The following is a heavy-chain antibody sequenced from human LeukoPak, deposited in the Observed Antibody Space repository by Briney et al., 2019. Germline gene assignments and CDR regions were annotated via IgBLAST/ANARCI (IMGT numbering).Heavy chain of an antibody. Sequence: GRSLRLSCAASGFTFSGYAMHWVRQAPGKGLEWVAVISNDGSKRYYADSVKGRFTISRDNSKNTLSLQVSSLRAEDTAVYYCAKDRYSYAFEYSDSWGQGTLVTVSS. D-gene: IGHD5-18*01. J-gene: IGHJ4*02. CDR2: ISNDGSKR. CDR3: AKDRYSYAFEYSDS. CDR1: GFTFSGYA. V-gene: IGHV3-30*04.